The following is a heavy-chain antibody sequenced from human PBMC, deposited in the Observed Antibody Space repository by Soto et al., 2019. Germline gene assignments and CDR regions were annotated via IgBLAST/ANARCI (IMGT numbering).Heavy chain of an antibody. CDR3: SRGPSGDKVDS. Sequence: QVQLQESGPGLVKPSQTLSLTCTVSGGSISTVDYWWSWIRQSPDMGLEWIGPISDGGRTYNNPSLESRVTMAVDTSKSQLSLTLSSVSAADTAVYYCSRGPSGDKVDSWGQGTLVTVSS. J-gene: IGHJ4*02. CDR1: GGSISTVDYW. D-gene: IGHD7-27*01. CDR2: ISDGGRT. V-gene: IGHV4-30-4*01.